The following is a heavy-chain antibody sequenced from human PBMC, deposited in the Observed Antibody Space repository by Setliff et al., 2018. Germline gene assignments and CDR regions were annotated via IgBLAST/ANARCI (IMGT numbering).Heavy chain of an antibody. CDR1: GATFTSYD. V-gene: IGHV1-8*02. CDR2: MNPNSGNT. D-gene: IGHD2-2*01. J-gene: IGHJ3*01. Sequence: ASVKVSCKASGATFTSYDINWVRQATGQGLEWMGWMNPNSGNTGYAQKLQGRVTMTTDTSTGTGYMELRSLRSDDTAVYFCARFGGSCSSSSCYASDLWGQGTRVTVSS. CDR3: ARFGGSCSSSSCYASDL.